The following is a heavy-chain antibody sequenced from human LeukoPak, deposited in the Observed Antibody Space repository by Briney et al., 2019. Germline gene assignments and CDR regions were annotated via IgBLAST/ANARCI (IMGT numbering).Heavy chain of an antibody. J-gene: IGHJ5*02. D-gene: IGHD1-7*01. CDR3: AREVELRPIMHNWFDP. CDR1: GGSISSYY. Sequence: SETLSLTCTVSGGSISSYYWSWIRQPAGKGLEWIGRIYTSGSTNYNPSLKSRVTTSVDTSKNQFSLKLSSVTAADTAVYYCAREVELRPIMHNWFDPWGQGTLVTVSS. V-gene: IGHV4-4*07. CDR2: IYTSGST.